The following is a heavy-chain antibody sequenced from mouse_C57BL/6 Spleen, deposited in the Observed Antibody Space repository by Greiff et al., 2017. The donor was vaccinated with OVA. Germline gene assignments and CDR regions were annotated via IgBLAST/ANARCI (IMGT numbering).Heavy chain of an antibody. J-gene: IGHJ1*03. CDR2: IDPSDSET. Sequence: QVQLQQPGAELVRPGSSVKLSCKASGYTFTSYWMHWVKQRPIQGLEWIGNIDPSDSETHYNQKFKDKATLTVDKSSSTAYMQLSSLTSEDSAVSYYASASYYGGRACYWYFGVWGTGTTVTVSS. CDR1: GYTFTSYW. D-gene: IGHD1-1*01. CDR3: ASASYYGGRACYWYFGV. V-gene: IGHV1-52*01.